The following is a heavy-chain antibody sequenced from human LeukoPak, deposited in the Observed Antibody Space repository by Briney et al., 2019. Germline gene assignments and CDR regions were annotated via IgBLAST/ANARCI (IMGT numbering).Heavy chain of an antibody. CDR2: IYSDGST. V-gene: IGHV3-66*01. J-gene: IGHJ4*02. CDR1: GFTVSSNY. CDR3: AREGLRLGALSLYIDS. D-gene: IGHD3-16*02. Sequence: PGGSLRLSCAASGFTVSSNYMSWVRQAPGKGLEWVSIIYSDGSTYYRDSVKGRFTTSRDNSKNTLYLQMNSLRAEDTAVYYCAREGLRLGALSLYIDSWGQGTLVTVSS.